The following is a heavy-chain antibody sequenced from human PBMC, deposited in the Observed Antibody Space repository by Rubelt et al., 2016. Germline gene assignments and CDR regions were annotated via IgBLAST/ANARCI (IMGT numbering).Heavy chain of an antibody. CDR1: GDSINNNY. Sequence: QVQLQESGPGLVKPSETLSLSCTVSGDSINNNYWSWIRQPPGQGLELIGYIYYSGSTNYNPSLKSRITMAVDTSKNQFSRKLRPVTAADTAVYYCARQGIQLFGADGMDVWGQGTTVTVSS. CDR2: IYYSGST. D-gene: IGHD1-1*01. V-gene: IGHV4-59*08. J-gene: IGHJ6*02. CDR3: ARQGIQLFGADGMDV.